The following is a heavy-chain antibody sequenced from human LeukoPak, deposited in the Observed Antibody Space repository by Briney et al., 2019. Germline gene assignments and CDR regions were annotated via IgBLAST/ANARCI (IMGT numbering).Heavy chain of an antibody. Sequence: SVKVSCKASGYTFTGYYMHWVRQAPGQGLEWMGRIIPILGIANYAQKFQGRVTITADKSTSTAYMELSSLRSEDTAVYYCARVSGTTEVAGYNWFDPWGQGTLVTVSS. V-gene: IGHV1-69*02. CDR1: GYTFTGYY. CDR2: IIPILGIA. J-gene: IGHJ5*02. CDR3: ARVSGTTEVAGYNWFDP. D-gene: IGHD6-19*01.